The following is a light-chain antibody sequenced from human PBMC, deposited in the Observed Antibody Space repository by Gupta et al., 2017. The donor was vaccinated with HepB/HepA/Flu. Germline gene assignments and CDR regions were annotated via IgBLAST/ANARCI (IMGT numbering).Light chain of an antibody. V-gene: IGKV4-1*01. CDR2: WAS. Sequence: DIVMTQSPASPAVLLVEPATINCKSSQSVLYNSNNKNYLAWYQQKPGQPPRLLIYWASTRESGVPDRFNGSGSGTDFTLTISSLQAEDVAVYYCQQYYSTPLTFGQGTKLEIK. CDR1: QSVLYNSNNKNY. J-gene: IGKJ2*01. CDR3: QQYYSTPLT.